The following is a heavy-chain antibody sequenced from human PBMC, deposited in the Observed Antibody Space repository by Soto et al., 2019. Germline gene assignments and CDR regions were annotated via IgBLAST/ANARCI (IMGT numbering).Heavy chain of an antibody. CDR1: GFTFSSYG. V-gene: IGHV3-30*03. CDR2: ISKDGNVK. J-gene: IGHJ4*02. Sequence: QVQLVESGGGVVQPGRSLRLSCAASGFTFSSYGMHWVRQAPGKGLEWVAVISKDGNVKYYAESVKGRFTISRDNSKNEVYLEMNSLGAEDTSAYYCTSEVASGYWGQGTLVTGSS. CDR3: TSEVASGY. D-gene: IGHD3-10*01.